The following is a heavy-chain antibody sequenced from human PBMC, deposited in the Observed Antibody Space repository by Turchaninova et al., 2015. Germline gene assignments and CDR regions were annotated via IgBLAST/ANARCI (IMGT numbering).Heavy chain of an antibody. Sequence: QITLKESGLTLVKPTQTLTLTSTFSGFSLRCSCVGVGWIRQPPGKALEWLPLLYWVVDKRYSPSLKGSITIPKDTPIPFLKRTLTRTKYTSSNRVVPTLTNVDPVETATYYCAHSPHSHINSDSAAWWGQGTLVTVSS. CDR3: AHSPHSHINSDSAAW. D-gene: IGHD3-16*01. V-gene: IGHV2-5*02. CDR1: GFSLRCSCVG. J-gene: IGHJ4*02. CDR2: LYWVVDK.